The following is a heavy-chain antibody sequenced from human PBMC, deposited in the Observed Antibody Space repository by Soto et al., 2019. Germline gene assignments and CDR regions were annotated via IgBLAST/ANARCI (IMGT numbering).Heavy chain of an antibody. D-gene: IGHD3-22*01. Sequence: PGGSLRLSCAASGFTFSTYAMSWVRQAPGKGLEWVSAISGSGSTTYYGDSVKGRFTTSRDNSKNTLYLQMNSLRAEDTAVYYCALTYYYDSSGFAWGQGTLVTVS. CDR1: GFTFSTYA. CDR3: ALTYYYDSSGFA. V-gene: IGHV3-23*01. CDR2: ISGSGSTT. J-gene: IGHJ5*02.